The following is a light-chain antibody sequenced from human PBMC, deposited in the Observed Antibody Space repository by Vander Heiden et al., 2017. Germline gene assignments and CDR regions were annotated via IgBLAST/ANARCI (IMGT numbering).Light chain of an antibody. CDR1: QRIDTT. Sequence: EIVLTQSPDFQSVTPKEKVTITCRASQRIDTTLHWYQQKPDQSPKLLIKYASQSFSGVPSRFSGSGSGTDFTLTINGLESEDAATYYCHQSHTLPFTFGPGTKVDIK. CDR3: HQSHTLPFT. V-gene: IGKV6-21*01. J-gene: IGKJ3*01. CDR2: YAS.